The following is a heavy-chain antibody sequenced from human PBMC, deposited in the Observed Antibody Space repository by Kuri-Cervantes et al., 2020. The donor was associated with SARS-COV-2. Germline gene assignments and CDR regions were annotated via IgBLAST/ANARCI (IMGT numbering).Heavy chain of an antibody. D-gene: IGHD3-10*01. CDR2: ISYEGSNK. J-gene: IGHJ3*02. Sequence: LSLTCAASGFTFNNYGMHWVRQAPGKGLEWVASISYEGSNKHYADSVKGRFTISRDYSRDTLYLQMNSLRAEDTAVYYCANELGEIPFDIWGQGTMVTVSS. CDR3: ANELGEIPFDI. V-gene: IGHV3-30*18. CDR1: GFTFNNYG.